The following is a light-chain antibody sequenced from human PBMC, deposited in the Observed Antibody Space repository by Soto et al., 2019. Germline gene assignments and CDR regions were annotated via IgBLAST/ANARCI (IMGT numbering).Light chain of an antibody. Sequence: IVLTQSPGTLSLSPGEGATLSCRASQSVSNNNLAWYQHKRGQAPRLFIYGASSRAAGIPDRFSGSASGTDFTLTISSLEPEDFAVYYCHQYGTSPRTFGQGTEVEIK. CDR1: QSVSNNN. J-gene: IGKJ1*01. V-gene: IGKV3-20*01. CDR2: GAS. CDR3: HQYGTSPRT.